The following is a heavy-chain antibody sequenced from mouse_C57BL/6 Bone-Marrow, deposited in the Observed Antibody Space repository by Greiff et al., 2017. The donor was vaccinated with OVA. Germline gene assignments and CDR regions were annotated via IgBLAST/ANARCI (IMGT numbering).Heavy chain of an antibody. CDR1: GFTFSSYG. D-gene: IGHD2-2*01. V-gene: IGHV5-6*02. CDR2: ISSGGSYT. CDR3: ARHGGGYDPYYYAMDY. Sequence: EVMLVESGGDLVKPGGSLKLSCAASGFTFSSYGMSWVRQTPDKRLEWVATISSGGSYTYYPDSVKGRFTISRDNAKNTLYLQMSSLKSEDTAMYYCARHGGGYDPYYYAMDYWGQGTSVTVSS. J-gene: IGHJ4*01.